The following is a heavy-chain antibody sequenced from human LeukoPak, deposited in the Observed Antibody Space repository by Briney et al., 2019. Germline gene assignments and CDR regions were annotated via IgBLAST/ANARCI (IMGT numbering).Heavy chain of an antibody. J-gene: IGHJ4*02. CDR1: GGSISSYY. D-gene: IGHD1-26*01. CDR3: ARAAPGFGRTDY. V-gene: IGHV4-59*08. CDR2: IYYSGST. Sequence: SETLSLTCTVSGGSISSYYWSWIRQPPGKGLEWIGYIYYSGSTNYNPSLKSRVTISVDTSKNQFSLKLSSVTAADTAVYYCARAAPGFGRTDYWGQGTLVTVSS.